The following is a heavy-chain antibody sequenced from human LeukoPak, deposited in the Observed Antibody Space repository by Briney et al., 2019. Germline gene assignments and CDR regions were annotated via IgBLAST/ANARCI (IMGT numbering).Heavy chain of an antibody. CDR2: IYHSGST. CDR1: GGSISSSNW. D-gene: IGHD3-22*01. J-gene: IGHJ4*02. V-gene: IGHV4-4*02. Sequence: SGTLSLTCAVSGGSISSSNWWSWVREPPGKGLEWIGEIYHSGSTNYNPSLKSRVTISVDTSKNQFSLKLSSVTAADTAVYYCAIGRADRGYFDYWGQGTLVTVSS. CDR3: AIGRADRGYFDY.